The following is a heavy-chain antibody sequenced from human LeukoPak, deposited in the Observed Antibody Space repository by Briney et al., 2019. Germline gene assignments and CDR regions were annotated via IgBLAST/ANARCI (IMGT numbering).Heavy chain of an antibody. D-gene: IGHD3-22*01. CDR2: IKQDGSEK. V-gene: IGHV3-7*01. J-gene: IGHJ4*02. Sequence: GGSLRLFCAASGFTFSSYWMSGVRQAPGKGLEWVANIKQDGSEKYYVDSVKGRFTISRGNAKNSLYLQMNSLRAEDTAVYYCARVVYYYDSSGVGYWGQGTLVTVSS. CDR3: ARVVYYYDSSGVGY. CDR1: GFTFSSYW.